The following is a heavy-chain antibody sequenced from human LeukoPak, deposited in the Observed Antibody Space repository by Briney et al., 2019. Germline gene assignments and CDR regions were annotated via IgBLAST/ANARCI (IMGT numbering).Heavy chain of an antibody. J-gene: IGHJ4*02. CDR2: INPNSGGT. D-gene: IGHD1-1*01. V-gene: IGHV1-2*02. Sequence: GASVKVSCTASGYTFTVYYIDVGRQAPGQGLEWMGWINPNSGGTNYAQKFQGRVTMTRDTSISTAFLEVITLDSYGPAVYYCARDTRYFDFWGQGTLVTVSS. CDR3: ARDTRYFDF. CDR1: GYTFTVYY.